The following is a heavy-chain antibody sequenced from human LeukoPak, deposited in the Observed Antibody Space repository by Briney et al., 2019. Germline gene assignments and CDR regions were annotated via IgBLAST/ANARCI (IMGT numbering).Heavy chain of an antibody. J-gene: IGHJ5*02. CDR1: GLTFNSYE. CDR3: ASFGDIVVVPAAP. V-gene: IGHV3-48*03. Sequence: GGSLRLSCAASGLTFNSYEMNWVRQAPGKGLEWVSYISSSGSTIYYADSVKGRFTISRDNAKNSLYLQMNSLRAEDTAVYYCASFGDIVVVPAAPWGQGTLVTVSS. CDR2: ISSSGSTI. D-gene: IGHD2-2*01.